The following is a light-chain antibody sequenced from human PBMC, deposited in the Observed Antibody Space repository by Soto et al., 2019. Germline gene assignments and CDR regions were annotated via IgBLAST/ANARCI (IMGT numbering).Light chain of an antibody. Sequence: EIVLTQSPGTLSLPXXXXXXXXXXXSQSVSSSYLAWYQQKPGQAPRLLIYGASNRATGIPDRFSGSGSGTDFTLTISSLQSEDFAIYYCHQFNNWPWTFGQGTKVDIK. CDR2: GAS. CDR3: HQFNNWPWT. CDR1: QSVSSSY. V-gene: IGKV3-20*01. J-gene: IGKJ1*01.